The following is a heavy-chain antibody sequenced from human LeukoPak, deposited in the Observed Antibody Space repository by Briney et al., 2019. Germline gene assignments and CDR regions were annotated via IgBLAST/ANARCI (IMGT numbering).Heavy chain of an antibody. Sequence: ASVKVSCEASGYTFTSYYMHWVRQAPGQGLEWMGIINPSGGSTSYAQKFQGRVTMTRDTSTSTVYMELSSLRSEDTAVYYCARPGNRFVILDAFDIWGQGTMVTVSS. CDR2: INPSGGST. CDR1: GYTFTSYY. CDR3: ARPGNRFVILDAFDI. D-gene: IGHD1-14*01. V-gene: IGHV1-46*01. J-gene: IGHJ3*02.